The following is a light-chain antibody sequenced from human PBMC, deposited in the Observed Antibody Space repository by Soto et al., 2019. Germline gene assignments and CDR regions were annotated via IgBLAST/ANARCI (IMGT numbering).Light chain of an antibody. J-gene: IGKJ1*01. CDR1: QGISTY. Sequence: DIQMTQSPSSLSASLGYRVIITLRASQGISTYLNWYQQKPGKAPKLLIYAASSLQSGVPSRFSGSGSGTEFTLTISSLQPDDFATYYCQQYGTYLWTFGQGTKVDI. CDR2: AAS. V-gene: IGKV1-39*01. CDR3: QQYGTYLWT.